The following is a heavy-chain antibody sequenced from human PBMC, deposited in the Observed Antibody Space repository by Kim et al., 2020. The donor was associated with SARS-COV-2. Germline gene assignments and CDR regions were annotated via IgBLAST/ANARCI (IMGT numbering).Heavy chain of an antibody. D-gene: IGHD1-26*01. V-gene: IGHV3-74*01. Sequence: DGRDANYADPVKGRFTISRDNAKNTLYLQMNSLRDDDTAVYYCAREMGAIGSWGQGTLVTVSS. CDR3: AREMGAIGS. CDR2: DGRDA. J-gene: IGHJ4*02.